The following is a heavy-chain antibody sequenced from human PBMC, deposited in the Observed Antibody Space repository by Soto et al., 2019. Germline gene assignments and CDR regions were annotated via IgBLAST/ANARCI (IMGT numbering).Heavy chain of an antibody. Sequence: EVQLVESGGGLIQPGGSLRLSCAASGFTVSSNYVSWVRQAPGKGLEWVSITYPGGSTYYADSVKCRFSISRDSSKTTLYLQVNSLRADDKAVYYCARETRYSSAWRLFDYWGQGTLVTVSS. J-gene: IGHJ4*02. CDR3: ARETRYSSAWRLFDY. CDR2: TYPGGST. V-gene: IGHV3-53*01. CDR1: GFTVSSNY. D-gene: IGHD6-19*01.